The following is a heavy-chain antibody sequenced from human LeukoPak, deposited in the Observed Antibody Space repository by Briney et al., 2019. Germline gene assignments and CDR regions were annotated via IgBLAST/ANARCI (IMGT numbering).Heavy chain of an antibody. J-gene: IGHJ4*02. V-gene: IGHV4-59*01. CDR3: ARWTDCGGDCHILEY. D-gene: IGHD2-21*02. CDR2: LFYKRGA. Sequence: PSETLSLTCSVSGGSISGYYWSWSRQAPGKGVEWIGNLFYKRGAWYKSSLKSRVTTSVDTSKNELSLTLTSVTAADTAVYYCARWTDCGGDCHILEYWGQGILVTVSS. CDR1: GGSISGYY.